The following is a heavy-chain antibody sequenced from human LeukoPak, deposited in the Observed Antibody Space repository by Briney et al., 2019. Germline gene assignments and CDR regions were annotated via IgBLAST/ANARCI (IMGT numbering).Heavy chain of an antibody. D-gene: IGHD6-13*01. CDR1: GGSITNSNYY. CDR2: IFYTGNT. Sequence: SETLSLTCTVSGGSITNSNYYWGWIRKPPGKGLEWLGSIFYTGNTHYYPSLESRVTIVVETSKKQFSLRLTSVTAAGTAVYYCGRRLAGYTIDYCGEGTLVTVSS. J-gene: IGHJ4*02. CDR3: GRRLAGYTIDY. V-gene: IGHV4-39*01.